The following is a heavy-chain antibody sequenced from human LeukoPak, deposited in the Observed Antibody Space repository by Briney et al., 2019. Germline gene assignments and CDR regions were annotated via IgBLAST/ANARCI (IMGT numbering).Heavy chain of an antibody. CDR3: ARPPGIAAAGTNNWFDP. CDR1: GFTFSSYS. Sequence: GGSLRLSCAASGFTFSSYSMNWVRQAPGKGLEWVSSISSSSSYIYYADSVKGRFTISRDNAKNSLYLQMNSLRAEDTAVYYCARPPGIAAAGTNNWFDPWGQGTLVTVSS. D-gene: IGHD6-13*01. J-gene: IGHJ5*02. V-gene: IGHV3-21*01. CDR2: ISSSSSYI.